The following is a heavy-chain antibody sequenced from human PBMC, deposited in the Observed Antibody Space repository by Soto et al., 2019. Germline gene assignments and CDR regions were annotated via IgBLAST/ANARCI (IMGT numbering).Heavy chain of an antibody. D-gene: IGHD3-10*01. CDR3: ARVWFGDLRQGMDV. CDR1: GFTFSSYA. Sequence: QVQLVESGGGVVQPGRSLRLSCAASGFTFSSYAMHWVRQAPGKGLERVAVISYDGSNKYYADSVKGRFTISRDNSKNTLYLQMNSLRAEDTAVYYCARVWFGDLRQGMDVWGQGTTVTVSS. J-gene: IGHJ6*02. CDR2: ISYDGSNK. V-gene: IGHV3-30-3*01.